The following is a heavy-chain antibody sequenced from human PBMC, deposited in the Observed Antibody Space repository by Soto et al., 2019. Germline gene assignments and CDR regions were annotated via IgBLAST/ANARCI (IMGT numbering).Heavy chain of an antibody. CDR2: ISGSGGST. J-gene: IGHJ4*02. D-gene: IGHD1-7*01. V-gene: IGHV3-23*01. Sequence: EVQLLESGGGLVQPGGSLRLSCAASGFTFSSYAMSWVRQAPGKGLEWVSAISGSGGSTYYADSVKGRFTISRDNSKNTLYLQMNSLRAEDTAVYYCAKDSITGTLGHHWFDYWGQGTLVTVSS. CDR3: AKDSITGTLGHHWFDY. CDR1: GFTFSSYA.